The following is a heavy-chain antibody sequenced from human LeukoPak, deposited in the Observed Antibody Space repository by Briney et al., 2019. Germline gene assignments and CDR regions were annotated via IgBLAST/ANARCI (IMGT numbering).Heavy chain of an antibody. Sequence: GGSLRLSCTASGFTFGDYAMSWVRQAPGKGLEWVSAISGSDGRTYYADSVKGRFTISRDNSKNTLYVQMNSLRAEDTAVYYCAKFGSGSNAAFEFWGQGTMVTVSS. CDR3: AKFGSGSNAAFEF. D-gene: IGHD1-26*01. J-gene: IGHJ3*01. CDR1: GFTFGDYA. V-gene: IGHV3-23*01. CDR2: ISGSDGRT.